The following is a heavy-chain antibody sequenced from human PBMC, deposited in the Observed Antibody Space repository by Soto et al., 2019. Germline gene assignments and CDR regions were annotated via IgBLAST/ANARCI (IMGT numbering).Heavy chain of an antibody. CDR2: IYYSGST. V-gene: IGHV4-59*08. Sequence: QVQLQESGPGLVKPSETLSLTCTVSGGSISSYYWSWIRQSPGKGLEWIGDIYYSGSTNYNPSLKSRVTISVDTSKNQFSLKLSSVTAADTAVYYCARRYGSSFDYWGQGTLVTVSS. D-gene: IGHD4-17*01. CDR1: GGSISSYY. J-gene: IGHJ4*02. CDR3: ARRYGSSFDY.